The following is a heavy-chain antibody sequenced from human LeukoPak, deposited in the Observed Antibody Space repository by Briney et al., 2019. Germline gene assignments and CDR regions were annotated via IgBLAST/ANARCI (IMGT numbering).Heavy chain of an antibody. CDR2: ISSSGSTI. CDR3: ARGQGFGEVEQYMDV. D-gene: IGHD3-10*01. V-gene: IGHV3-48*03. CDR1: GFTFSSYE. Sequence: PGGSLRLSCAASGFTFSSYEMNWVRQAPGKGGEWVSYISSSGSTIYYADSVKGRFTISRDNAKNTLYLQMNRLRAGDTAVYDCARGQGFGEVEQYMDVWGKGTTLTVSS. J-gene: IGHJ6*03.